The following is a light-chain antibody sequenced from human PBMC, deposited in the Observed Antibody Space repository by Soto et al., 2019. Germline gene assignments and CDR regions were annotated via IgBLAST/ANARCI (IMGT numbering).Light chain of an antibody. J-gene: IGKJ2*01. CDR3: QRSYSTPF. CDR1: RSIASF. V-gene: IGKV1-39*01. Sequence: DIPMTQSPSSLSASVGDRVTITCRASRSIASFLNWYQQKPGKAPKLLISGASSLQSGVPSRFSGSGAETDFTLTINNLQPEDFATYYCQRSYSTPFFGQGTKLLIK. CDR2: GAS.